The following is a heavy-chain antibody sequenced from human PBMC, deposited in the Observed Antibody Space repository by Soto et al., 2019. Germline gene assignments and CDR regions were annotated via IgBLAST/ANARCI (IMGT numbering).Heavy chain of an antibody. CDR3: AKDTYIIVGGTHIDF. J-gene: IGHJ4*02. CDR2: ISWNSDST. Sequence: EVHLVEYGGGLVQPGRSLRLSCAASGFTFDDYAMHWIRPAPGKGLEWVSGISWNSDSTGYADSVKGRFTIPRDNAKNSLLLQMNSLRAEDTALYFCAKDTYIIVGGTHIDFWGRGTLVSVSS. V-gene: IGHV3-9*01. CDR1: GFTFDDYA. D-gene: IGHD1-26*01.